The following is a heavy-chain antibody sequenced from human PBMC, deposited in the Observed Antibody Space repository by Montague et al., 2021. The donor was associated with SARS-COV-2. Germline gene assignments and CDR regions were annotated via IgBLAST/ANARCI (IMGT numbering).Heavy chain of an antibody. CDR1: GGSISSYY. D-gene: IGHD3-3*01. CDR3: ARGVSYYDFWSGYDYGMDV. Sequence: SETLSLTCTVSGGSISSYYWSRIRQLPGKGLEWIGYKYYSGSTNYNNSLKSRVTITVDTSKNKFFLKMSSVTAADTAVYYCARGVSYYDFWSGYDYGMDVWGQGTTVTVSS. CDR2: KYYSGST. V-gene: IGHV4-59*01. J-gene: IGHJ6*02.